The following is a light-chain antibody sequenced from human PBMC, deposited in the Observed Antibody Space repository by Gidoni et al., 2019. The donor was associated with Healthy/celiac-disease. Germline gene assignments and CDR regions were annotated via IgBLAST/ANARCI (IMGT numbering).Light chain of an antibody. CDR3: QQYYNTPLT. V-gene: IGKV4-1*01. Sequence: DIVITQSPYTLAVSLGERATINCKSSQSVLYSSNNQNYLAWYQQKPGQPPKLLIYWASTRESGVPDRLSGSGCGTDFTLTISSLQAEDVADYYCQQYYNTPLTFXGXTKVEIK. J-gene: IGKJ4*01. CDR2: WAS. CDR1: QSVLYSSNNQNY.